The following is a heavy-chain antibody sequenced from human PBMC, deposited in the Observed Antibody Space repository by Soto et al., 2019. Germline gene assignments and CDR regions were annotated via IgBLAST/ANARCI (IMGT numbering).Heavy chain of an antibody. CDR1: GFTFSSYA. Sequence: SLRLSCAASGFTFSSYAMNWVLQAPGKGLEWVALISHDGINKYYADSVRGRFTISRDSSTNTLYLQMNSLRAADTAVYYCGRCTSTSCHLGSDYWGQGTLVNVSS. CDR3: GRCTSTSCHLGSDY. D-gene: IGHD2-2*01. V-gene: IGHV3-30-3*01. CDR2: ISHDGINK. J-gene: IGHJ4*02.